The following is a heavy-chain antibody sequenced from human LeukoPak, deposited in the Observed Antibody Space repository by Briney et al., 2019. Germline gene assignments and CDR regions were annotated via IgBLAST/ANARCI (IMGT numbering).Heavy chain of an antibody. CDR3: ARDNRLYDAFDI. D-gene: IGHD4/OR15-4a*01. CDR2: IIPNSGGT. CDR1: GYTFTGYY. V-gene: IGHV1-2*02. J-gene: IGHJ3*02. Sequence: ASVKVSCKASGYTFTGYYMHWVRQAPGQGLEWMGWIIPNSGGTNYAQNFQGRVTLTRDTSISTAYMELSRLKSDDTAIYYCARDNRLYDAFDIWGQGTMVTVSS.